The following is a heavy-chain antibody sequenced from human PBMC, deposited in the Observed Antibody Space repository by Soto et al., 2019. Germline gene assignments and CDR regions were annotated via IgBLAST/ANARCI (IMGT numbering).Heavy chain of an antibody. CDR1: GFTFSSYW. D-gene: IGHD3-16*01. J-gene: IGHJ4*03. V-gene: IGHV3-74*01. Sequence: EVQVVESGGGLVQPGGSLRLSCAASGFTFSSYWMHWARQAPGEGLVWVARVNPDGSTTNYADSVKGRFTVSRDNAKNTVYLQVNSLTAGDTATYYCARGGLYAYYQDNWGHGTLVTVSS. CDR3: ARGGLYAYYQDN. CDR2: VNPDGSTT.